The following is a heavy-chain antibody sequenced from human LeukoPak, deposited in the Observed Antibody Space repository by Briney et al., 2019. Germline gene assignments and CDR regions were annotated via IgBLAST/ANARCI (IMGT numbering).Heavy chain of an antibody. CDR2: IYYSGST. CDR1: GGSISSYY. CDR3: ATVRIAVAGDYFDY. D-gene: IGHD6-19*01. Sequence: SETLSLTCTVSGGSISSYYWSWIRQPPGKGLEWIGYIYYSGSTNYNPSLKSRVTISVDTSKNQFSLKLSSVTAADTAVYYCATVRIAVAGDYFDYWGQGTLVTVSS. J-gene: IGHJ4*02. V-gene: IGHV4-59*08.